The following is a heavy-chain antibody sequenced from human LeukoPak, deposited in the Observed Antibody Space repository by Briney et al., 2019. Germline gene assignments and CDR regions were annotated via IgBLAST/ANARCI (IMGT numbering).Heavy chain of an antibody. D-gene: IGHD2-15*01. J-gene: IGHJ4*02. CDR3: ARHGVAVVTSSFDY. V-gene: IGHV4-39*01. CDR1: GGSISSNSYY. Sequence: SETLSLTCTVSGGSISSNSYYWGRIRQPPGRGLEWIGSISYSGTTYYNPSLKSRVTISVDTSKNQFSLKLNSVTAADTAMYDCARHGVAVVTSSFDYWGQGTLVTVSS. CDR2: ISYSGTT.